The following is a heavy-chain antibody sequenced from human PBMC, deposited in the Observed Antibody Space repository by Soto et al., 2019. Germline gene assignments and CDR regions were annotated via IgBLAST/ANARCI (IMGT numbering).Heavy chain of an antibody. CDR2: MSHIGSV. V-gene: IGHV4-4*02. J-gene: IGHJ4*02. CDR1: GVSIGSNYY. Sequence: QVLLQESGPGLVQPSGTLSLSCVVSGVSIGSNYYWGWVRQPPGKGLEWLGDMSHIGSVNYNPSLKXXVTISMDKSQNQFSLKLDSMTAEDTAVYYCARSLGWYAVHYWGQGTLVIVSS. CDR3: ARSLGWYAVHY. D-gene: IGHD6-19*01.